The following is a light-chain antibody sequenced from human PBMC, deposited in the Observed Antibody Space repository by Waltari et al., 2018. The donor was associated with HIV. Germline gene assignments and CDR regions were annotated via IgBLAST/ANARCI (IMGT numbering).Light chain of an antibody. CDR2: ANS. V-gene: IGLV1-40*01. J-gene: IGLJ3*02. Sequence: QSVLTQPPSVSGAPGQRVTISCTRSSSNIGAGYDVHWYQHLPGKAPKLLIYANSNRPSGVPDRFSGSKSGTSASLAITGLQPGDEADYYCQSYDSSLSGSRVFGGGTKLTVL. CDR1: SSNIGAGYD. CDR3: QSYDSSLSGSRV.